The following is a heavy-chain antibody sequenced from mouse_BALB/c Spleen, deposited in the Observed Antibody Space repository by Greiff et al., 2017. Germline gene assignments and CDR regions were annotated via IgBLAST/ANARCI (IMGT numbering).Heavy chain of an antibody. CDR1: GYTFTTYY. Sequence: QVQLQQSGAELAKPGASVKMSCKASGYTFTTYYMHWVKQRPGKGLEWIGYINPCTGYTEYNQRFKDKATLTADKSSSTAYMQLSSLTSEDSAVYYCERGNRNAMDYWGQGTSVTVSS. V-gene: IGHV1-4*01. J-gene: IGHJ4*01. CDR3: ERGNRNAMDY. D-gene: IGHD2-1*01. CDR2: INPCTGYT.